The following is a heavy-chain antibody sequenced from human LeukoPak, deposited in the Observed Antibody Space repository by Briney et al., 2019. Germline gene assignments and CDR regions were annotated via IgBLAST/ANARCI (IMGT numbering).Heavy chain of an antibody. CDR3: ARDHMAVTSFDQ. CDR2: VYYLGKT. D-gene: IGHD5-24*01. CDR1: GASISYGGYF. Sequence: SETLSLTCTVSGASISYGGYFWGWIRQPPGKGLEWIGSVYYLGKTYYNPSLETRVTMSVDMSKNQFSLELTSVTAADTAVYYCARDHMAVTSFDQWGQGTLVTVSS. V-gene: IGHV4-39*07. J-gene: IGHJ4*02.